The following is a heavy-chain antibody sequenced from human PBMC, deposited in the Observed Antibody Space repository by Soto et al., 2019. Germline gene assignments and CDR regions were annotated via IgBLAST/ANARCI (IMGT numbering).Heavy chain of an antibody. CDR2: IDPSGGGT. CDR1: GYTFTSYY. J-gene: IGHJ5*02. Sequence: ASVKVSCKASGYTFTSYYMHWVRQAPGQGLEWLGIIDPSGGGTSYAQKFQGRLTMTRDTSTSTVYMELSSLRSEDTAVYYCARDRVDCSGGNCWRSVEDTWGQGTLVTVSS. D-gene: IGHD2-15*01. CDR3: ARDRVDCSGGNCWRSVEDT. V-gene: IGHV1-46*01.